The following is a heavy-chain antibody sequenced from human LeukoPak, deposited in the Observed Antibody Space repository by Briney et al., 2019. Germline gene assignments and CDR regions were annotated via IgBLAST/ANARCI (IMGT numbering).Heavy chain of an antibody. Sequence: GGSLRVSCAVSGYTYTKHAVHWVRQTPGKGLEWVAVISYDGSNKKYADSVKGRFTISRDNSKNTLYLQMNSLRAEDTAVYYCARTLIDHSVSSCYFDYWGQGTLVTVSS. J-gene: IGHJ4*02. CDR3: ARTLIDHSVSSCYFDY. D-gene: IGHD6-6*01. CDR2: ISYDGSNK. V-gene: IGHV3-30*04. CDR1: GYTYTKHA.